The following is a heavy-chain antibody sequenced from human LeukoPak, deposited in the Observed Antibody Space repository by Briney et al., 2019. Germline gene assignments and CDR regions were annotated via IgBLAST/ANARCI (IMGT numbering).Heavy chain of an antibody. CDR3: ATTYGDYVYTFGQ. Sequence: PGGSLRLSCAASGFTFSSYAMSWVRQAPGRGLEWISVIFIGGSTYYADSVKGRFTISRDNSKNTLYLQMNSLRAEDTAVYYCATTYGDYVYTFGQWGQGTLVTVSS. CDR1: GFTFSSYA. J-gene: IGHJ4*02. CDR2: IFIGGST. V-gene: IGHV3-23*03. D-gene: IGHD4-17*01.